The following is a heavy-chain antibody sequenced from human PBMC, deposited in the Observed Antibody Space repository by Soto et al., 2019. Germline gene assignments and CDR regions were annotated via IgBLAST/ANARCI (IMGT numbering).Heavy chain of an antibody. Sequence: QVQLVQSGAEVKKPGSSVKVSCKASGGTFSSYAISWVRQAPGQGLEWMGGIIPIFGTANYAQKFQGRVTITADESTSTAYMELSSLRSEDTDVYYCAKDFRIAAAGTANNWFDPWGQGTLVTVSS. CDR1: GGTFSSYA. CDR2: IIPIFGTA. J-gene: IGHJ5*02. V-gene: IGHV1-69*01. D-gene: IGHD6-13*01. CDR3: AKDFRIAAAGTANNWFDP.